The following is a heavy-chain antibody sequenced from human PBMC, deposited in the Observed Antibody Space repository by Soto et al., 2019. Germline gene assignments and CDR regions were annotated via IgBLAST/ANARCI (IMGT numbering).Heavy chain of an antibody. CDR3: AKDWNWGSPFDY. CDR1: GFTFSSYA. J-gene: IGHJ4*02. Sequence: PXVSLRLSCAASGFTFSSYAMNWVRQAPGKGLEWVSAISGSGGSTYYADSVKGRFTISRDNSKNTLYVQMNSLRAEDTAVYYCAKDWNWGSPFDYWGQGTLVTVSS. CDR2: ISGSGGST. V-gene: IGHV3-23*01. D-gene: IGHD3-16*01.